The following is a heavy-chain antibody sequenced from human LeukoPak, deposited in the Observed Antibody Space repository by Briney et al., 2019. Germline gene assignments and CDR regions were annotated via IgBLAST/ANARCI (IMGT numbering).Heavy chain of an antibody. J-gene: IGHJ4*02. CDR1: GFTFSSCW. CDR2: INSDGSST. D-gene: IGHD5-18*01. V-gene: IGHV3-74*01. Sequence: GGSLRLSCAASGFTFSSCWMHWVRQAPGKGLVWVSRINSDGSSTSYADSVKGRFTISRDNAKNTLYLQVNSLRAEDTAVYYCARDTAMANYFDYWGQGTLVTVSS. CDR3: ARDTAMANYFDY.